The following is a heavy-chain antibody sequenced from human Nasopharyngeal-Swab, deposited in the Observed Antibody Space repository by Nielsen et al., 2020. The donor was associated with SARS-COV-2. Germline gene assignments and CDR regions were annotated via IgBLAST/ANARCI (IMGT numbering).Heavy chain of an antibody. Sequence: SVKVSCKASGYTFTSYYMHWVRQAPAQGLEWMGIINPSGGSTSYAQKFQGRVTMTRDTSTSTVYMELSSLRSEDTAVYYCARDHPSDNCRLPACYYGMDVWGQGTTVTVSS. CDR2: INPSGGST. D-gene: IGHD1-1*01. CDR1: GYTFTSYY. J-gene: IGHJ6*02. V-gene: IGHV1-46*01. CDR3: ARDHPSDNCRLPACYYGMDV.